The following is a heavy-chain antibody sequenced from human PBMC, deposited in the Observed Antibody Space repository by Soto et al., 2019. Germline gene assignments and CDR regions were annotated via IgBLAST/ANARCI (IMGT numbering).Heavy chain of an antibody. J-gene: IGHJ6*02. V-gene: IGHV1-2*02. Sequence: EEEYTGASVKVSCKAAGYTFTGHYIHWVRQAPGRGLEWMGRINPNSGGANYAQKFQGRVTWTRDTSISTASMEVSRLRSDDTAVYFCAREAENYSYYGMDVWGQGTTVTVS. CDR3: AREAENYSYYGMDV. CDR1: GYTFTGHY. CDR2: INPNSGGA.